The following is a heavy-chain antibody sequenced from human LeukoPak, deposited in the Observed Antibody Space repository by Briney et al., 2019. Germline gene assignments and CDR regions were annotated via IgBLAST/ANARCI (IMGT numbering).Heavy chain of an antibody. CDR3: APYYYDSSGYLVFDP. J-gene: IGHJ5*02. V-gene: IGHV1-18*01. CDR1: GYTFTSYG. D-gene: IGHD3-22*01. Sequence: ASVKVSCKASGYTFTSYGISWVRQAPGQGLEWMGWISAYNGNTNYAQKLQGRVTMTTDTSTSTAYMELRSLRSDDTAVYYCAPYYYDSSGYLVFDPWGQGTLVTVSS. CDR2: ISAYNGNT.